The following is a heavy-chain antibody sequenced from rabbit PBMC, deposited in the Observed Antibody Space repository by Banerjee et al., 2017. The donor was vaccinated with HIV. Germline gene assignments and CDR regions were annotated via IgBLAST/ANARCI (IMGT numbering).Heavy chain of an antibody. CDR2: IYTGSGGT. CDR1: GFDFSSSYC. D-gene: IGHD1-1*01. Sequence: QQQLEESGGGLVKPEGSLTLTCKASGFDFSSSYCMCWVRQAPGKGLEWIGCIYTGSGGTWDASWVNGRFTISSDNAQNTVDLQMNSLTAADTATYFCARWVSGGFKLWGPGTLVTVS. V-gene: IGHV1S43*01. J-gene: IGHJ4*01. CDR3: ARWVSGGFKL.